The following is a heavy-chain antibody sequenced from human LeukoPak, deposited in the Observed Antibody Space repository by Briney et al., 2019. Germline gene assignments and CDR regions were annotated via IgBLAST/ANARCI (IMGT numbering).Heavy chain of an antibody. Sequence: SETLSLTCTVSGASFNSDDQYWNWIRQSPGKGLEWIGSIHPSGMLYNNPSLESRVTMSRDTSKNQFSLNLNSVTAAGTAVYFCSRGLDSRKLGNWGQGILVTVSS. V-gene: IGHV4-31*03. CDR3: SRGLDSRKLGN. CDR2: IHPSGML. D-gene: IGHD3-22*01. J-gene: IGHJ4*02. CDR1: GASFNSDDQY.